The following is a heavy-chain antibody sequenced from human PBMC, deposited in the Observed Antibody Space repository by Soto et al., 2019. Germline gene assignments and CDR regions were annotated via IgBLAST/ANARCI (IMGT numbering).Heavy chain of an antibody. J-gene: IGHJ4*02. V-gene: IGHV1-3*01. D-gene: IGHD1-26*01. CDR2: INAGNGNT. CDR3: TRDQRELSNFDY. CDR1: GYTFTSYA. Sequence: GASVKVSCKASGYTFTSYAMHWVRQAPGQRLEWMGWINAGNGNTKYSQKFQGRVTITRDTSASTAYMELSSLRSEDTAVYYCTRDQRELSNFDYWGQGTLVTVSS.